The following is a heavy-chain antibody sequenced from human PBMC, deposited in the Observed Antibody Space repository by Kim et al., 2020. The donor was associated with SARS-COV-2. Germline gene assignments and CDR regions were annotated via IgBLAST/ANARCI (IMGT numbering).Heavy chain of an antibody. CDR2: ISYDGSNK. J-gene: IGHJ4*01. D-gene: IGHD3-10*01. CDR3: ARGNNVLLWFGELNNFD. V-gene: IGHV3-33*05. CDR1: GFTFSSYG. Sequence: GGSLRLSCAASGFTFSSYGMHWVRQAPGKGLEWVAVISYDGSNKYYADSVKGRFTISRDNSKNTLYLQMNSLRAEDTAVYYCARGNNVLLWFGELNNFD.